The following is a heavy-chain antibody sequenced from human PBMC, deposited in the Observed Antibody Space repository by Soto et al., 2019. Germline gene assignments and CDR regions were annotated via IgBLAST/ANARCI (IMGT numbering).Heavy chain of an antibody. J-gene: IGHJ6*02. CDR1: GFTFSSCD. Sequence: EVQLLESGGGLVQPGGSLRLSCAASGFTFSSCDMGWVRQAPGKGLEWVSDIIDSGGSTYYADSVKGRFTISRDNSKSTLYLQMNSLRAEDSALYYCAKGRSYYYYYGVDLWGQRTPVTVSS. CDR3: AKGRSYYYYYGVDL. CDR2: IIDSGGST. V-gene: IGHV3-23*01.